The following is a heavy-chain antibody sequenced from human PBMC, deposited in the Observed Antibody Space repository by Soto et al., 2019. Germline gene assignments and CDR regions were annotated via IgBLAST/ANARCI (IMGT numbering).Heavy chain of an antibody. CDR2: ISAYNGNT. CDR3: VRFRATLPTYYYDSSGYYYFDY. J-gene: IGHJ4*02. D-gene: IGHD3-22*01. V-gene: IGHV1-18*01. Sequence: ASVKVSCKASGYTFTSYGISWVRQAPGQGXEWMGWISAYNGNTNYAQKLQGRVTMTTDTSTSTAYMELRSLRSDDTAVYYCVRFRATLPTYYYDSSGYYYFDYWGQGTLVTVSS. CDR1: GYTFTSYG.